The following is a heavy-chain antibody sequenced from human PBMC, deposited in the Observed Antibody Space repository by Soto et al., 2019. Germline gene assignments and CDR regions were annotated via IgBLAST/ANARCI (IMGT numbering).Heavy chain of an antibody. CDR2: ITNTGITT. Sequence: ESLLLSCAASGFGFSTHALSWVRQAAGKGLEWLSSITNTGITTHYADSVKGRFTISRENSRNTLHLQMNNLRVDDTAVYYCAKGFDYGDTKHIDHWGQGTLVTVSS. V-gene: IGHV3-23*01. J-gene: IGHJ4*02. CDR3: AKGFDYGDTKHIDH. CDR1: GFGFSTHA. D-gene: IGHD4-17*01.